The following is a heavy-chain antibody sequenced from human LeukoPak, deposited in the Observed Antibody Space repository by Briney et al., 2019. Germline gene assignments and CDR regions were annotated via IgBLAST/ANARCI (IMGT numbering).Heavy chain of an antibody. Sequence: ASVKVSCKASGGTFISYAISWVRQAPGQGLEWMGRIIPILGIANYAQKFQGRVTITADKSTSTAYMELSSLRSEDTAVYYCARPYGYYDAFDIWGQGTMVTVSS. CDR2: IIPILGIA. CDR1: GGTFISYA. CDR3: ARPYGYYDAFDI. D-gene: IGHD3-22*01. V-gene: IGHV1-69*04. J-gene: IGHJ3*02.